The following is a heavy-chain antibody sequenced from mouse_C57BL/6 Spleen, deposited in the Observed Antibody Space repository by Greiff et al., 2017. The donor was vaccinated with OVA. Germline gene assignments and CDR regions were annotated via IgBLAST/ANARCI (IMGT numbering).Heavy chain of an antibody. V-gene: IGHV1-15*01. CDR3: TREDYGSSYDY. D-gene: IGHD1-1*01. J-gene: IGHJ2*01. CDR1: GYTFTDYE. Sequence: QVHVKQSGAELVRPGASVTLSCKASGYTFTDYEMHWVKQTPVHGLEWIGAIDPETGGTAYNQKFKGKAILTADKSSSTAYMELRSLTSEDSAVYYCTREDYGSSYDYWGQGTTLTVSS. CDR2: IDPETGGT.